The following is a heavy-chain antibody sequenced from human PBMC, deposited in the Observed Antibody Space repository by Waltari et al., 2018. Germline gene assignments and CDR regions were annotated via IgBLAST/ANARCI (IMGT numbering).Heavy chain of an antibody. V-gene: IGHV1-24*01. D-gene: IGHD2-15*01. J-gene: IGHJ6*03. CDR2: FDPENGKT. CDR3: HLMARHIVVMAAATPSYYSYMDV. CDR1: GYTLTGFS. Sequence: QVQVVQSGAEVKKPGASVKVSCKVSGYTLTGFSMHWVRQVPGKGLEWMGRFDPENGKTIYAQKFQGRVTMTEDTSIDTAYMELSSLRSEDTAVYYCHLMARHIVVMAAATPSYYSYMDVWGRGTTVTVSS.